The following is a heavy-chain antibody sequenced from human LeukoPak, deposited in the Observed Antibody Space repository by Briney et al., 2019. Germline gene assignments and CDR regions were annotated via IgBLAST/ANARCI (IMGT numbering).Heavy chain of an antibody. CDR2: IKQDGGEK. V-gene: IGHV3-7*03. J-gene: IGHJ4*02. D-gene: IGHD5-18*01. CDR1: GFTFTSYW. CDR3: ARDVDTNY. Sequence: GGSLRLSCAASGFTFTSYWMTWVRQAPGKGLEWVANIKQDGGEKFYVGSVRGRFTISRDNGRNSVSLQMNSLRDEDTAAYYCARDVDTNYWGQGTLVTVSS.